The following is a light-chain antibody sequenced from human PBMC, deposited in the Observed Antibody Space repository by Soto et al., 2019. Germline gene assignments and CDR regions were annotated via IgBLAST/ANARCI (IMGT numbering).Light chain of an antibody. CDR3: QQYAGSPIT. CDR1: QSVTTR. CDR2: GAS. Sequence: EIVLTQSPDTLSLSPGGRATLSCRASQSVTTRLAWYQQKPGQPPRLLISGASVRASGVPVRISGSGSGTDFTLTISRLEPEDFALYYCQQYAGSPITFGLGTRLEVK. V-gene: IGKV3-20*01. J-gene: IGKJ5*01.